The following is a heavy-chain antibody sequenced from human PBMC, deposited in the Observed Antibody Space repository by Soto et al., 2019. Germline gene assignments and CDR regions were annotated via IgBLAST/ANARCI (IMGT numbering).Heavy chain of an antibody. CDR2: IWYDGSNK. D-gene: IGHD4-4*01. V-gene: IGHV3-33*01. CDR1: GFTFSSYG. J-gene: IGHJ4*02. CDR3: ARASRQCRPGPEEYFDY. Sequence: QVQLVESGGGVVQPGRSLRLSCAASGFTFSSYGMHWVRQAPGKGLEWVAVIWYDGSNKYYADSVKGRFTISRDNSKNTLYLQMNSLRAEVTAVYYCARASRQCRPGPEEYFDYWGQGALVTVSS.